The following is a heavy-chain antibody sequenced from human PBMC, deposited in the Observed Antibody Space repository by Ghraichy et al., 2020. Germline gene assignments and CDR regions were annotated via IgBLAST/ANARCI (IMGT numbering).Heavy chain of an antibody. V-gene: IGHV4-34*01. CDR2: INHSGST. D-gene: IGHD6-13*01. Sequence: SETLSLTCAVYGGSFSGYYWSWIRQPPGKGLEWIGEINHSGSTNYNPSLKSRVTISVDTSKNQFSLKLSSVTAADTAVYYCARAYSSRFVRSGRAFDIWGQGTMVTVSS. J-gene: IGHJ3*02. CDR3: ARAYSSRFVRSGRAFDI. CDR1: GGSFSGYY.